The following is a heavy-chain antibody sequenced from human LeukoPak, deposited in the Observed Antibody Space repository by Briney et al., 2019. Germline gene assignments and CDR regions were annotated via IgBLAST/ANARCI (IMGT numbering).Heavy chain of an antibody. CDR1: GYTFTSYD. CDR3: ARGSQSLKLWFGEPRFWFDP. D-gene: IGHD3-10*01. J-gene: IGHJ5*02. Sequence: ASVKVSCKASGYTFTSYDINWVRQATGQGLEWMGWMNPNNGNTGYAQKFQGRVTMTRNTSISTAYMELSSLRSEDTAVYYCARGSQSLKLWFGEPRFWFDPWGQGTLVTVSS. V-gene: IGHV1-8*01. CDR2: MNPNNGNT.